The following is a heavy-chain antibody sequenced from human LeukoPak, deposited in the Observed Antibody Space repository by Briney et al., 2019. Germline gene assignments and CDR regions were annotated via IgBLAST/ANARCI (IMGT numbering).Heavy chain of an antibody. CDR1: GYTFTSYY. CDR3: ARDLRITMVRGVTSGLGFDY. V-gene: IGHV1-46*01. D-gene: IGHD3-10*01. J-gene: IGHJ4*02. CDR2: INPSGGST. Sequence: GASVKVSCKASGYTFTSYYMHWVRQAPGQGLEWMGIINPSGGSTSYAQKFQGRVTMTRDMSTSTVYMELSSLRSEDTAVYYCARDLRITMVRGVTSGLGFDYWGQGTLVTVSS.